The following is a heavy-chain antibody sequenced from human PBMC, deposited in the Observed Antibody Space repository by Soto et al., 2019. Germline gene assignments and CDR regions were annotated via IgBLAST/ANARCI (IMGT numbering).Heavy chain of an antibody. V-gene: IGHV3-7*01. CDR2: IKQDGSEK. J-gene: IGHJ4*02. D-gene: IGHD6-13*01. CDR1: GFTFSSYW. Sequence: GGSLRLSCAASGFTFSSYWMSWVRQAPGKGLEWVANIKQDGSEKYYVDTVKGRFTISRDNAKNSLYLQMNSLRAEDTAVYYCARDAAPIAAAAKEVFSDYWGQGTLVTVSS. CDR3: ARDAAPIAAAAKEVFSDY.